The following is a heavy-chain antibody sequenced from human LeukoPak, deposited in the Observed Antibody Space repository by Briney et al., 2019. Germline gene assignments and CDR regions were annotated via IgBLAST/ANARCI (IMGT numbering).Heavy chain of an antibody. D-gene: IGHD3-10*01. Sequence: GGSLRLSCAASGLTFSTYGMYWVRQAPGKGLEWVAFIRYDGSNKYYADSVKGRFTISRDNSRNTLYLQMNSLRAEDTAVYYCASVPYASGSHAPYYFDYWGQGTLVTVSS. CDR1: GLTFSTYG. CDR3: ASVPYASGSHAPYYFDY. CDR2: IRYDGSNK. J-gene: IGHJ4*02. V-gene: IGHV3-30*02.